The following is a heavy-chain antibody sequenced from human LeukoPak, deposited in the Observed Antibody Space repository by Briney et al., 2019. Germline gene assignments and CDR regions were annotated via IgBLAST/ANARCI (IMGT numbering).Heavy chain of an antibody. Sequence: GGSLRLSCAASGFTFSSSWMNWVRQAPGKGLEWVASINEDGSEKYYVDSVRGRFTVSRDNSKNTLYLQMNSLRVEDTAVYYCARVQREYYYDSSGIMGNWGQGTLVTVSS. CDR3: ARVQREYYYDSSGIMGN. V-gene: IGHV3-7*01. CDR1: GFTFSSSW. D-gene: IGHD3-22*01. J-gene: IGHJ4*02. CDR2: INEDGSEK.